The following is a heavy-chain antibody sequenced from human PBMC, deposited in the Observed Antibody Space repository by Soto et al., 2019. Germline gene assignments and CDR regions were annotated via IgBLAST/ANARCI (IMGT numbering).Heavy chain of an antibody. CDR1: GFTFSSYS. CDR2: IYSGGST. CDR3: ASSATIFGVVIIGEDYYGMDV. D-gene: IGHD3-3*01. V-gene: IGHV3-66*01. Sequence: PGGSLRLSCAGSGFTFSSYSMNWVRQAPGKGLEWVSVIYSGGSTYYADSVKGRFTISRDNSKNTLYLQMNSLRAEDTAVYYCASSATIFGVVIIGEDYYGMDVWGQGTTVTVAS. J-gene: IGHJ6*02.